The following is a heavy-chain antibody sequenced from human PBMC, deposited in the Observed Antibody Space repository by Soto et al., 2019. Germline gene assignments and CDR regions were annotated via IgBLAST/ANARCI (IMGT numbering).Heavy chain of an antibody. Sequence: QVQLVESGGAGFQLGSSLNLSCAAPGFTFSSYAMHWFRQAPGKGLGWVAVISYDGSNKYYADSVKGRFTISRDNSKNTLYLQMNSLRAEDTAVYYCARDASPLVGPIRDWGQGTLVTVSS. CDR2: ISYDGSNK. J-gene: IGHJ4*02. V-gene: IGHV3-30-3*01. CDR1: GFTFSSYA. CDR3: ARDASPLVGPIRD. D-gene: IGHD1-26*01.